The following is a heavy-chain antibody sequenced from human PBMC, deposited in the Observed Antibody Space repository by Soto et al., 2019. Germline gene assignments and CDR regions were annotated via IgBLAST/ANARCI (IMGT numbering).Heavy chain of an antibody. Sequence: EVQLVESGGGLVQPGGSLRLSCAASGFSFNTYSMNWVRQAPGKGLEWLSYISGTSSTTYYADSVKGRFTISRDNAKNSLYLQMNSLRAEDTALYYCAREAPTIGSQYFQHWGQGTLVTVSS. D-gene: IGHD1-26*01. V-gene: IGHV3-48*01. J-gene: IGHJ1*01. CDR3: AREAPTIGSQYFQH. CDR1: GFSFNTYS. CDR2: ISGTSSTT.